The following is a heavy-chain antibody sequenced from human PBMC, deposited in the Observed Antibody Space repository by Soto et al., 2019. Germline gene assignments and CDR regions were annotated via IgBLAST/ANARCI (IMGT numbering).Heavy chain of an antibody. D-gene: IGHD1-1*01. CDR1: GASISGFY. CDR2: IYATGTT. CDR3: VRDGTKTLRDWFDP. Sequence: NPSETLSLTCTVSGASISGFYWSWIRKPAGKGLEWIGRIYATGTTDYNPSLKSRVMMSVDTSKKQFSLKLRSVTAADTAVYYCVRDGTKTLRDWFDPWGQGISVTVSS. V-gene: IGHV4-4*07. J-gene: IGHJ5*02.